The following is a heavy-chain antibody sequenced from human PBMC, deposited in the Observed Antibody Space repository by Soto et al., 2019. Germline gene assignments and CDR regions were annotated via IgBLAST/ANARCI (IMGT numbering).Heavy chain of an antibody. CDR2: IIPIFGTA. V-gene: IGHV1-69*13. D-gene: IGHD3-22*01. Sequence: VKVSCKASGGTFSSYAISLVRQAPGQGLEWMGGIIPIFGTANYAQKFQGRVTITADESTSTAYMELSSLRSEDTAVYYCVRVNDSSGYSFDYWGQGTLVTVS. CDR1: GGTFSSYA. CDR3: VRVNDSSGYSFDY. J-gene: IGHJ4*02.